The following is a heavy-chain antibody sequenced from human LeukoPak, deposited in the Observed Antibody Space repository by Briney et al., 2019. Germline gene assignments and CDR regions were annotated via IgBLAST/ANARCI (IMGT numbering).Heavy chain of an antibody. Sequence: PSQTLSLTCTVSGGSISSGGYYWSWIRQHPGKGLEWIGYIYYSGSTYYNPSLKSRVTISVDTSKNQFSLKLSPVTAADTAVYYCASRVYYYDSSGYYFRDWGQGTLVTVSS. J-gene: IGHJ4*02. D-gene: IGHD3-22*01. CDR3: ASRVYYYDSSGYYFRD. CDR1: GGSISSGGYY. V-gene: IGHV4-31*03. CDR2: IYYSGST.